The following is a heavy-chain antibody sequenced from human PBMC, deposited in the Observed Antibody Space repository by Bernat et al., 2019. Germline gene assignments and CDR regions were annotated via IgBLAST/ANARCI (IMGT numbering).Heavy chain of an antibody. Sequence: EVRLVESGGGLVQPGGSLRLSCAASGFTFSNAWMSWVRQAPGKGLEWVGRIKSKNDGGAADYAPPVKDRFTFSRDDSKNTLYLQMSSLKGEDTAVYYCTTDLLWSGGDFWGRGTLVTVSS. D-gene: IGHD6-25*01. CDR3: TTDLLWSGGDF. V-gene: IGHV3-15*01. J-gene: IGHJ4*02. CDR2: IKSKNDGGAA. CDR1: GFTFSNAW.